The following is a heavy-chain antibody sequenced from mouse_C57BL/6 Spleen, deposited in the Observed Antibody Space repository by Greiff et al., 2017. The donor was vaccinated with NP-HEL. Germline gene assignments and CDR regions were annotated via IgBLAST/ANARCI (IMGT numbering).Heavy chain of an antibody. D-gene: IGHD2-2*01. CDR3: TAYGYSFAY. V-gene: IGHV6-3*01. J-gene: IGHJ3*01. CDR1: GFTFSNYW. Sequence: EVKLMESGGGLVQPGGSTKLSCVASGFTFSNYWMNWVRQSPEKGLEWVAQIRLKSDNYATHYAESVKGRFTISRDDSKSSVYLQMNNLRAEDTGIYYCTAYGYSFAYWGQGTLVTVSA. CDR2: IRLKSDNYAT.